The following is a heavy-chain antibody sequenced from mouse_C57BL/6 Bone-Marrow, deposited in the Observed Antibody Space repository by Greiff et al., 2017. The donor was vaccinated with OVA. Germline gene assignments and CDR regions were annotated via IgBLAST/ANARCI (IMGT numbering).Heavy chain of an antibody. J-gene: IGHJ1*03. CDR2: ISNLAYSI. Sequence: VQLKESGGGLVQPGGSRKLSCAASGFTFSDYGMAWVRQAPRKGPEWVAFISNLAYSIYYADTVTGRFTISRENAKNTLYLERSSLRSEDTAMYYCARQGTTVVDWYFDVWGTGTTVTVSS. CDR3: ARQGTTVVDWYFDV. D-gene: IGHD1-1*01. V-gene: IGHV5-15*01. CDR1: GFTFSDYG.